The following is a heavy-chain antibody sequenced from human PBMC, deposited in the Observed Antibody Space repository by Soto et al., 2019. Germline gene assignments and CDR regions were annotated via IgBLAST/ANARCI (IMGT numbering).Heavy chain of an antibody. D-gene: IGHD6-6*01. J-gene: IGHJ6*02. Sequence: EVQLLESGGGLVQPGGSLRLSCAASGFTFSSYAMTWVRQAPGKGLEWVSGISGSGASTFYADSVKGRFTTSRDTSKNTLYLQMNSRRAEDTAVYYCATGAHSSSSRGVDVWGQGTTVTVSS. CDR1: GFTFSSYA. CDR3: ATGAHSSSSRGVDV. CDR2: ISGSGAST. V-gene: IGHV3-23*01.